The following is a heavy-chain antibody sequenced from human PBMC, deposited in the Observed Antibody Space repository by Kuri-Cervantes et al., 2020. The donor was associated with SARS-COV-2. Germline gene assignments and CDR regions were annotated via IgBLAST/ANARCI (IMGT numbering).Heavy chain of an antibody. J-gene: IGHJ4*02. V-gene: IGHV3-30*04. D-gene: IGHD2-21*01. CDR3: ARGNPANSHVVDY. Sequence: GKSLKISCEASGFIFSDYAIDWVRQAPGKGLEWVAIISYDGRNTKFADSVKGRFTISRNNAKNTVYLQMHSLRVEDTAMYYCARGNPANSHVVDYWGQGTLVTVSS. CDR1: GFIFSDYA. CDR2: ISYDGRNT.